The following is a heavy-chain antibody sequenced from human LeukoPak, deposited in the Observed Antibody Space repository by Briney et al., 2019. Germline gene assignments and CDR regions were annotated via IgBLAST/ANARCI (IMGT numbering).Heavy chain of an antibody. V-gene: IGHV3-7*01. Sequence: GEPLRLSCAASGFSFSGSWMNWVRQAPGKGLEWVANINPDGSQKRFVDSVMGRFTMSRDNAKSSLYLQMNSLRSEDTAVFYCAAWTDRGYNFWGQGTLVTVSS. J-gene: IGHJ4*02. D-gene: IGHD5-24*01. CDR2: INPDGSQK. CDR1: GFSFSGSW. CDR3: AAWTDRGYNF.